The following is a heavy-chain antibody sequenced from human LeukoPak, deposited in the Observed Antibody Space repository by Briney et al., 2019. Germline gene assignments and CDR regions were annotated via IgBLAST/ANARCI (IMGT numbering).Heavy chain of an antibody. Sequence: GGSLRLSCAASGFIFSSYAMSWVRQAPGKGLEWVSAISGTGGSTYYADSVKGRFTISRDNSKNTLYLQMNSLRAEDTAVYYCAKDLDCSSTSCYKDYWGQGTLVTVSS. CDR3: AKDLDCSSTSCYKDY. CDR1: GFIFSSYA. V-gene: IGHV3-23*01. D-gene: IGHD2-2*02. J-gene: IGHJ4*02. CDR2: ISGTGGST.